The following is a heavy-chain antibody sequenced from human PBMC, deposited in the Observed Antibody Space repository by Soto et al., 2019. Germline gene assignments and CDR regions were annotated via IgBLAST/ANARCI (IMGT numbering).Heavy chain of an antibody. J-gene: IGHJ4*02. Sequence: PSETLSLTCAVSGYSISSGYYWGWIRQPPGKGLEWIGSIYHNGSTYYNPSLKSRVTISVDTSKNQFSLKLSSVTAADTAVYYCARVTYYYDSSGYPPLAYWGQGTLVTVSS. D-gene: IGHD3-22*01. CDR1: GYSISSGYY. CDR3: ARVTYYYDSSGYPPLAY. V-gene: IGHV4-38-2*01. CDR2: IYHNGST.